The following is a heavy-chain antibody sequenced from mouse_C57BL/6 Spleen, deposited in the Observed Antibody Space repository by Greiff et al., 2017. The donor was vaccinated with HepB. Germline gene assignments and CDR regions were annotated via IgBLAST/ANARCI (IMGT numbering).Heavy chain of an antibody. D-gene: IGHD2-3*01. CDR1: GFNIKDYY. V-gene: IGHV14-1*01. CDR3: TRIYYDGYGGCAY. CDR2: IDPEDGDT. Sequence: VQLQQSGAELVRPGASVKLSCTASGFNIKDYYMHWVKQRPEQGLEWIGRIDPEDGDTEYAPKFQGKATMTADTSSNTAYLQLSSLTSEDTAVYYCTRIYYDGYGGCAYWGQGTLVTVSA. J-gene: IGHJ3*01.